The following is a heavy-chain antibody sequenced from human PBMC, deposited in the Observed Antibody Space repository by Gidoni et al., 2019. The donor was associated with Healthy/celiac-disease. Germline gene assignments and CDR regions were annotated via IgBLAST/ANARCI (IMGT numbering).Heavy chain of an antibody. V-gene: IGHV3-30*01. CDR2: ISYDGSNK. J-gene: IGHJ3*02. D-gene: IGHD2-15*01. Sequence: QVQLVESGGGVVQPGRSLRLSCAASGFTFSSSAMPWVRQAPGQGLEWVAVISYDGSNKYYADSVKGRFTISRDNSKNTLYLQMNSLRAEDTAVYYCARAISVVVVAATVFGDDAFDIWGQGTMVTVSS. CDR1: GFTFSSSA. CDR3: ARAISVVVVAATVFGDDAFDI.